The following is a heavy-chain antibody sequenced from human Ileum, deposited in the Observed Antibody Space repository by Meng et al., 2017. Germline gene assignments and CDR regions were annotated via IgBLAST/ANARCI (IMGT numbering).Heavy chain of an antibody. Sequence: QVQLRQWGAVLLKPSETLSLTCAVYDGSLGGYYLSWIRQPPRKGLEWVGEIHPGGSTSYNPSLQSRVTIAVDTSKNQFSVTLSSVSAADTAVYYCATGVDWAKSGNIWGQGTLVTVSS. CDR3: ATGVDWAKSGNI. V-gene: IGHV4-34*01. J-gene: IGHJ4*02. CDR1: DGSLGGYY. CDR2: IHPGGST. D-gene: IGHD3-9*01.